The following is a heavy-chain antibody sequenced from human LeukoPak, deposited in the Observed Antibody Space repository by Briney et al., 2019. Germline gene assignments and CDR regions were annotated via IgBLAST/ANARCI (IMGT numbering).Heavy chain of an antibody. Sequence: PSETLSLTCTVSGGSISSYYWSWIRQPPGKGPEWIGYIYYSGSTNYNPSLKSRVTISVDTSKNQFSLKLSSVTAADTAVYYCARSLGCSGGSCYSPNWFDPWGQGTLVTVSS. D-gene: IGHD2-15*01. V-gene: IGHV4-59*08. CDR3: ARSLGCSGGSCYSPNWFDP. J-gene: IGHJ5*02. CDR1: GGSISSYY. CDR2: IYYSGST.